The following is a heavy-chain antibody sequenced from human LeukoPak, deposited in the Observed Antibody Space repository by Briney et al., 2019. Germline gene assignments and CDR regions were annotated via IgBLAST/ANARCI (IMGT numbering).Heavy chain of an antibody. CDR1: GFTFDDSA. J-gene: IGHJ4*02. V-gene: IGHV3-43*02. CDR3: AKGLFSTELATIGAD. Sequence: GGSLRLSCEASGFTFDDSAMHWVRQPPGKGLEWVSLISGAGSSTYYPDSLRGRFTISRDNSKNAVYLQMHSLRTEDTAFYYCAKGLFSTELATIGADWGRGTLVTVSS. CDR2: ISGAGSST. D-gene: IGHD5-24*01.